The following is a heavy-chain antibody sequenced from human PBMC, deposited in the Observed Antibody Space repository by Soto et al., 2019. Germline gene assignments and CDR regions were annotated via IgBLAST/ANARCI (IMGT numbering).Heavy chain of an antibody. J-gene: IGHJ4*02. V-gene: IGHV4-59*08. Sequence: SETLSLTCTVSGGSISSYYWNWIRQPPGKGLEWIGYIDYRGSTNYNPSLTSRVTISVDTSKNQFSLKLSSVTAADTAVYYCARHRGRGGSPRPLEYWGQGTLVTVSS. CDR1: GGSISSYY. CDR3: ARHRGRGGSPRPLEY. D-gene: IGHD2-15*01. CDR2: IDYRGST.